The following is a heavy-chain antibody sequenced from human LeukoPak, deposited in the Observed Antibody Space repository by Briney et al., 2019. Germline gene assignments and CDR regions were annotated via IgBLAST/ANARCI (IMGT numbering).Heavy chain of an antibody. Sequence: GGPLRLSCAASGFTFSSYGMHWVRQAPGKGLEWVAVIWYDGSNKYYADSVKGRFTISRDNSKNTLYLQMNSLRAEDTAVYYCAREQYSSSWSQNYGMDVWGQGTTVTVSS. CDR2: IWYDGSNK. J-gene: IGHJ6*02. V-gene: IGHV3-33*01. CDR3: AREQYSSSWSQNYGMDV. D-gene: IGHD6-13*01. CDR1: GFTFSSYG.